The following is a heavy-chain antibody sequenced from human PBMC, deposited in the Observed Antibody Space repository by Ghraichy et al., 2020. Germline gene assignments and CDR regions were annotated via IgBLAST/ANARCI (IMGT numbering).Heavy chain of an antibody. CDR2: IYYSGST. CDR1: GGSISSYY. D-gene: IGHD5-12*01. Sequence: SETLSLTCTVSGGSISSYYWSWIRQPPGKGLEWIGYIYYSGSTNYNPSLKSRVTISVDTSKNQFSLKLSSVTAADTAVYYCARVTPYSGYDRLDYWGQGTLVTVSS. V-gene: IGHV4-59*08. CDR3: ARVTPYSGYDRLDY. J-gene: IGHJ4*02.